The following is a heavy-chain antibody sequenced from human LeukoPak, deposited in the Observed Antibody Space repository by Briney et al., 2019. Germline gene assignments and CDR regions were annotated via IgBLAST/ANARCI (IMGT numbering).Heavy chain of an antibody. CDR2: INPNSGGT. J-gene: IGHJ5*02. Sequence: ASVKVSCKASGYTFTGYYMHWVRQAPGQGLEWMGRINPNSGGTNYAQKFQGRVTMTRDTSTSTAYMELSRLRSDDTAVYYCARDFHRQQLVPLDPWGQGTLVTVSS. D-gene: IGHD6-13*01. V-gene: IGHV1-2*06. CDR3: ARDFHRQQLVPLDP. CDR1: GYTFTGYY.